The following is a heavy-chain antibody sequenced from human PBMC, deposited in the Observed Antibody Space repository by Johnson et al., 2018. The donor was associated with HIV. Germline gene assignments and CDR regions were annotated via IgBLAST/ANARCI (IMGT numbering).Heavy chain of an antibody. CDR3: AKAGARWLQFDAFDI. Sequence: MQLVESGGGLVKPGESLTLSCAASGFTFSSYWMSWVRQAPGKGLEWVANIKQDGSEKYYVDSVKGRFAISRDNSKNTLYLQMNSLRAEDTALYYCAKAGARWLQFDAFDIWGQGTIVTVSS. CDR1: GFTFSSYW. V-gene: IGHV3-7*03. CDR2: IKQDGSEK. D-gene: IGHD5-24*01. J-gene: IGHJ3*02.